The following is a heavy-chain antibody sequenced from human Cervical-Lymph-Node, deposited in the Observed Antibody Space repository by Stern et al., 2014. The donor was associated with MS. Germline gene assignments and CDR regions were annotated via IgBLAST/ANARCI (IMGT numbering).Heavy chain of an antibody. CDR2: ISSSGSSI. J-gene: IGHJ3*02. V-gene: IGHV3-11*01. D-gene: IGHD6-19*01. CDR3: ARSYSKWLVHDAFDI. CDR1: GFTFSDYY. Sequence: VQLVESGGGLVKPGGSLRLSCAASGFTFSDYYMSWIRQAPGKGLEWVSSISSSGSSIYCADSVKGRFTISRDNAKNSLYLQMNSLRAEDTAVYYCARSYSKWLVHDAFDIWGQGTMVSVSS.